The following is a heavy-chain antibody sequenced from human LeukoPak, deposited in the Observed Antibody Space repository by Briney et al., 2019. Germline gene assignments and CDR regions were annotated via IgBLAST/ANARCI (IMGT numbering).Heavy chain of an antibody. V-gene: IGHV4-34*01. Sequence: SETLSLTCAVYGGSFTGNYWRWIRQPPGKGLEWIGEINHSGSTNYNPSLKSRVTISVDKSKNQFSLKLSSVTAADTAVYYCARGVGYSSSWYYFDYWGQGTLVTVSS. J-gene: IGHJ4*02. CDR3: ARGVGYSSSWYYFDY. CDR2: INHSGST. D-gene: IGHD6-13*01. CDR1: GGSFTGNY.